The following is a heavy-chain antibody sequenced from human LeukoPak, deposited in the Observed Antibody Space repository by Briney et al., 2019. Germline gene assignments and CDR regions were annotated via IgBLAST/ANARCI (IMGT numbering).Heavy chain of an antibody. CDR2: IKSDGST. CDR3: ARAPSEIGGYYPEYFRH. Sequence: GGSLRLSCAASGFTFSSYWMHWVRQAPGKGLVRVSRIKSDGSTNYADSVKGRFTISRDNAKNTVSLQMNSLRTEDTGVYYCARAPSEIGGYYPEYFRHWGQGTLVTVSS. V-gene: IGHV3-74*01. J-gene: IGHJ1*01. CDR1: GFTFSSYW. D-gene: IGHD3-22*01.